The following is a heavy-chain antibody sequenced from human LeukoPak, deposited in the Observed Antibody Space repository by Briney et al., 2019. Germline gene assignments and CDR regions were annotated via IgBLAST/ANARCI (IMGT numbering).Heavy chain of an antibody. D-gene: IGHD2-2*01. CDR1: GGSISSGSYY. J-gene: IGHJ6*03. Sequence: PSETLSLTCTVSGGSISSGSYYWSWIRQPAGKGLEWIGRIYTSGSTNYNPSLKSRVTISVDTSKNQFSLKLSSVTAADTAVYYCAREQIVVVPAATYYYYYYMDVWGKGTTVTISS. CDR3: AREQIVVVPAATYYYYYYMDV. CDR2: IYTSGST. V-gene: IGHV4-61*02.